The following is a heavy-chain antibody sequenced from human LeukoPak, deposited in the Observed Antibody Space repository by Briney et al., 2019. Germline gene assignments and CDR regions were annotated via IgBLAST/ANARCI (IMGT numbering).Heavy chain of an antibody. Sequence: PGGSLRLSCAASGFTFSSYEMNWVRQAPGKGLEWVSYISSSGSTIYYADSVKGRFTISRDNAKNSLYLQMNSLRAEDTAVYYCAREPATNIAVVSERGFDYWGQGTLVTVSS. CDR1: GFTFSSYE. D-gene: IGHD2-21*01. J-gene: IGHJ4*02. CDR3: AREPATNIAVVSERGFDY. V-gene: IGHV3-48*03. CDR2: ISSSGSTI.